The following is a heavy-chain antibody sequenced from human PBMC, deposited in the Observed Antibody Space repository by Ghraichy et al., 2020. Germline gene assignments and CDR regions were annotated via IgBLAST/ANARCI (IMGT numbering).Heavy chain of an antibody. CDR2: ISAYNGNT. CDR3: ARAQEIAAAGTWWYFDL. D-gene: IGHD6-13*01. V-gene: IGHV1-18*04. J-gene: IGHJ2*01. CDR1: GYTFTSYG. Sequence: ASVKVSCKASGYTFTSYGISWVRQAPGQGLEWMGWISAYNGNTNYAQKLQGRVTMTTDTSTSTAYMELRSLRSDDTAVYYCARAQEIAAAGTWWYFDLWGRGTLVTVSS.